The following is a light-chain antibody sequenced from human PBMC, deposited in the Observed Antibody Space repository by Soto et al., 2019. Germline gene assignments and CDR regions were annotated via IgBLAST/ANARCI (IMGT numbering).Light chain of an antibody. Sequence: DIQMTQSPSTLSASVGDRVTITCQASQYISSWLAWYQQKPGTAPRLLIYDTSNLEDGVPSTFSGSGSGTDFTLAISSLQPEDSATYYCLQDINYPWTFGQGTKVDIK. CDR2: DTS. V-gene: IGKV1-5*01. J-gene: IGKJ1*01. CDR3: LQDINYPWT. CDR1: QYISSW.